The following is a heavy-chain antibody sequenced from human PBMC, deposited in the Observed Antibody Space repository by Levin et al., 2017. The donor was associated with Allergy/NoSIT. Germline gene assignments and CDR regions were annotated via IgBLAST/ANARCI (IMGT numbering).Heavy chain of an antibody. Sequence: GGSLRLSCAASGFTVSSTYMSWVRQAPGKGLEWVSVVYAGGTTSYADSVKGRFTISRDNSKSTLHLQMNSLRAEDTAVYYCARGSDSSRIDYWGQGTLVTVSS. CDR1: GFTVSSTY. D-gene: IGHD6-13*01. J-gene: IGHJ4*02. CDR3: ARGSDSSRIDY. V-gene: IGHV3-66*02. CDR2: VYAGGTT.